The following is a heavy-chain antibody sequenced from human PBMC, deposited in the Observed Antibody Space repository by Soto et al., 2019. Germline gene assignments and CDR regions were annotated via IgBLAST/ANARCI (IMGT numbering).Heavy chain of an antibody. CDR3: ARETSGYDNYGMDV. V-gene: IGHV4-59*01. J-gene: IGHJ6*02. CDR2: IYYSGST. CDR1: GGSISSYY. Sequence: PSETLSLTCTVSGGSISSYYWSWIRQPPGKGLEWIGYIYYSGSTNYNPSLKSRVTISVDTSKNQFSLKLSSVTAADTAVYYCARETSGYDNYGMDVWGQGTTVTVSS. D-gene: IGHD5-12*01.